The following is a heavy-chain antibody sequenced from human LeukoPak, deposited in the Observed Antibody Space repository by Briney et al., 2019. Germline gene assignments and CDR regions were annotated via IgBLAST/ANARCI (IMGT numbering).Heavy chain of an antibody. CDR2: INSDGSST. J-gene: IGHJ3*02. CDR1: GFTFSSYW. V-gene: IGHV3-74*01. D-gene: IGHD1-26*01. CDR3: ARDRWELLNAFDI. Sequence: PGGSLRLSXAASGFTFSSYWMHWVRQAPGKGLVWVSRINSDGSSTSYADSVKGRFAISRDNAKNTLYLQMNSLRAEDTAVYYCARDRWELLNAFDIWGQGTMVTVSS.